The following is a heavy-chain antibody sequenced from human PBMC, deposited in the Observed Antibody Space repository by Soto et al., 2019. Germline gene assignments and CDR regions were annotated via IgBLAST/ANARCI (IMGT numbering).Heavy chain of an antibody. CDR3: ARDFQAAVDY. Sequence: SETLSLTCTVSGGSISSGGYYWSWIRQHPGKGLERIGYIYYSGSTYYNPSLKSRVTISVDTSKNPFSLKLSSVTDAGPAVYYCARDFQAAVDYWGQGTLVTVSS. CDR1: GGSISSGGYY. J-gene: IGHJ4*02. D-gene: IGHD6-13*01. CDR2: IYYSGST. V-gene: IGHV4-31*03.